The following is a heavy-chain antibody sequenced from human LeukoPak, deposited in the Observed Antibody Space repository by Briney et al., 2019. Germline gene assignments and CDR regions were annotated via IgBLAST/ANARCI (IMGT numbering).Heavy chain of an antibody. D-gene: IGHD3-22*01. Sequence: GGSLRLSCAVSGITLSNYGMNCVRQAPGEGLELFSGIGVGGTTYYADSVKGRFTISRETSKNTLYLQMNSLRAEDTAVYYCAKAQGYYDCWGQGTLVTVSS. CDR2: IGVGGTT. J-gene: IGHJ4*02. CDR3: AKAQGYYDC. V-gene: IGHV3-23*01. CDR1: GITLSNYG.